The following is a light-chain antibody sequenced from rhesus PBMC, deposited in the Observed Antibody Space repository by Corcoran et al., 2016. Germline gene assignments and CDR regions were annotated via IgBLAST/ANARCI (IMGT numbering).Light chain of an antibody. CDR2: AAS. CDR1: QGISRY. CDR3: LQHNSYPPT. V-gene: IGKV1-28*01. J-gene: IGKJ4*01. Sequence: DIQMTQSPSSLSASVGDTVTITCRARQGISRYLNWFQQKPGKAPKRLIYAASSLESWVPSRFSGSGSGTEFTLTISSLQPEDFAAYYCLQHNSYPPTFGGGTKVEIK.